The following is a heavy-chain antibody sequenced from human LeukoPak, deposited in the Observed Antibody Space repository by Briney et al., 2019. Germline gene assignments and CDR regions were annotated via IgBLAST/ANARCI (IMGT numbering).Heavy chain of an antibody. J-gene: IGHJ4*02. CDR1: GYTFTSYG. CDR3: ARERETYYYYDSSGYYPDY. D-gene: IGHD3-22*01. V-gene: IGHV1-18*01. CDR2: ISAYNGNT. Sequence: GASVKVSRKASGYTFTSYGISWVRQAPGQGLEWMGWISAYNGNTNYAQKLQGRVTMTTDTSTSTAYMELRSLRSDDTAVYYCARERETYYYYDSSGYYPDYWGQGTLVTVSS.